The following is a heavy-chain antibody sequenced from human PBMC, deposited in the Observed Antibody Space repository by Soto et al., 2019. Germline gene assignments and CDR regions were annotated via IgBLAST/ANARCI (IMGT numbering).Heavy chain of an antibody. V-gene: IGHV4-31*03. Sequence: ASETLSLTCTVSGGSISSGGYYWSWIRQHPGKGLEWIGYIYYSGSTYYNPSLKSRVTISVDTSKNQFSLKLSSVTAADTAVYYCARDIAVTVTNSPPFFYMDVWGKGTTVTVSS. CDR3: ARDIAVTVTNSPPFFYMDV. J-gene: IGHJ6*03. CDR2: IYYSGST. D-gene: IGHD4-17*01. CDR1: GGSISSGGYY.